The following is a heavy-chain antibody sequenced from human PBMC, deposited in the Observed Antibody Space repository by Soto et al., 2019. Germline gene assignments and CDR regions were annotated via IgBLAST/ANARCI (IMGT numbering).Heavy chain of an antibody. Sequence: SETLSLTCTVSGGSVSSGSYYWSWIRQPPGKGLEWIGYIYYSGSTNYNPSLKSRVTISVDTSKNQFSLKLSSVTAADTAVYYCAREGYSGYDYYYYYGMDVWGQGTTVTVS. V-gene: IGHV4-61*01. J-gene: IGHJ6*02. CDR3: AREGYSGYDYYYYYGMDV. D-gene: IGHD5-12*01. CDR1: GGSVSSGSYY. CDR2: IYYSGST.